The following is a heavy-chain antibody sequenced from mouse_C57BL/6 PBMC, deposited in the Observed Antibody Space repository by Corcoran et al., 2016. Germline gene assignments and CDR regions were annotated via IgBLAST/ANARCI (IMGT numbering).Heavy chain of an antibody. CDR3: ARSELGYYFDY. V-gene: IGHV1-26*01. D-gene: IGHD4-1*01. J-gene: IGHJ2*01. Sequence: EVQLQQSGPELVKPGASVKISCKASGYTFTDYYMNWVKQSHGKSLEWIGDINPNNGGTSYNQKFKGKATLTVDKSSSTAYMELRSLTSEDSAVYYCARSELGYYFDYWGQGTTLTVSS. CDR1: GYTFTDYY. CDR2: INPNNGGT.